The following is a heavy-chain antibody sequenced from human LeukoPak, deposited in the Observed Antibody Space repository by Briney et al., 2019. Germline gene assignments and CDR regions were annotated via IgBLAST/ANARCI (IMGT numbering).Heavy chain of an antibody. Sequence: GESLKISCKGSGYSFTSYWIGWVRQMPEKGLEWMGIIYPGDSDTRYSPSFQGQVTISADKSISTAYLQWSSLKASDTAMYYCARDSSSLGYYYYGMDVWGQGTTVTVSS. J-gene: IGHJ6*02. CDR3: ARDSSSLGYYYYGMDV. D-gene: IGHD6-6*01. CDR1: GYSFTSYW. V-gene: IGHV5-51*01. CDR2: IYPGDSDT.